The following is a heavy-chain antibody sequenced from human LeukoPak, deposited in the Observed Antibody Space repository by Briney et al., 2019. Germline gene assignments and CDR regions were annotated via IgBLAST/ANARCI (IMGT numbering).Heavy chain of an antibody. CDR3: ARVDIDVVVVAATQLDY. CDR1: GYTFTGYY. Sequence: GASVKVSCKASGYTFTGYYMHWVRQAPGQGLEWMGWINPNSGGTNYAQKFQGRVTMTRDTSISTAYMELSRLRSDDTAVYYCARVDIDVVVVAATQLDYWGQGTLVTVSS. V-gene: IGHV1-2*02. J-gene: IGHJ4*02. D-gene: IGHD2-15*01. CDR2: INPNSGGT.